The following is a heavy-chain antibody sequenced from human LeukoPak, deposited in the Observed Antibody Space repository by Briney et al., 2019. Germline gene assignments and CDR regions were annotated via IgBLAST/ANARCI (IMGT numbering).Heavy chain of an antibody. V-gene: IGHV3-21*01. J-gene: IGHJ4*02. CDR3: ARDVVVIRLGY. CDR1: GFTFSTYA. D-gene: IGHD2-21*01. Sequence: GGSLRLSCAASGFTFSTYAMSWVRQAPGKGLEWVSSISSSSSYIYYADPVKGRFTISRDNAKNSLYLQMNSLRAEDTAVYYCARDVVVIRLGYWGQGTLVTVSS. CDR2: ISSSSSYI.